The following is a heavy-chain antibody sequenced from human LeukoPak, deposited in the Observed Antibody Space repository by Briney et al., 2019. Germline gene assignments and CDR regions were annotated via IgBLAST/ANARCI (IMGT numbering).Heavy chain of an antibody. CDR2: ISGSGGST. J-gene: IGHJ4*02. V-gene: IGHV3-23*01. CDR3: AKSMEYSSSRTFDY. Sequence: ISGSGGSTYYADSVKGRFTISRDNSKNTLYLQMNSLRAEDTAVYYCAKSMEYSSSRTFDYWGQGTLVTVSS. D-gene: IGHD6-6*01.